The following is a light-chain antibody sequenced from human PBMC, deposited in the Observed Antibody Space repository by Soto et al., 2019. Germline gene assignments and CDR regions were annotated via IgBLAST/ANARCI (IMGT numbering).Light chain of an antibody. CDR3: QQYGTSPCA. V-gene: IGKV3-20*01. Sequence: EPLLTQSPVTLSLSPGERATLSCRASQSLSRNYLAWYQQKPGQAPRLLIYGVSSRATGIPDRFSGSGSGTDFTLTISRLEPEDFAVYYCQQYGTSPCAFGQGTKLEIK. J-gene: IGKJ2*01. CDR1: QSLSRNY. CDR2: GVS.